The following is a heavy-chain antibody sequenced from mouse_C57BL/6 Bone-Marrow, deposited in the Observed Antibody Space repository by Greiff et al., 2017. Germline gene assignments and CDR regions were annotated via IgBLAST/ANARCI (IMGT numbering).Heavy chain of an antibody. Sequence: EVKLQESGAELVKPGASVKLSCTASGFNFKDYYMHWVKQRTEQGLEWIGRIDPEGGETNYAPKLQGKATITADTTSNTAYLQLSSQTSEDTAVYYCACAAWFAYWGQGTLVTVSA. CDR3: ACAAWFAY. J-gene: IGHJ3*01. CDR1: GFNFKDYY. CDR2: IDPEGGET. V-gene: IGHV14-2*01.